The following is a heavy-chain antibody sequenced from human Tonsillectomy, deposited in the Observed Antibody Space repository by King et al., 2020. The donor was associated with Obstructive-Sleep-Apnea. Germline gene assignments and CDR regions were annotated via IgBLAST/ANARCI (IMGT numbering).Heavy chain of an antibody. CDR2: INHSVST. CDR3: ARGSGAAAVNWFDP. V-gene: IGHV4-34*01. J-gene: IGHJ5*02. D-gene: IGHD6-13*01. Sequence: VQLQQWGAGLLKPSETLSLTCAVFGGSFSDYYWSWIRQPPGKGLDWIGEINHSVSTNYNPSLMVRVAVSADTSKNQFSLKLSSVTAADTAVYYCARGSGAAAVNWFDPWGQGTLVTVSS. CDR1: GGSFSDYY.